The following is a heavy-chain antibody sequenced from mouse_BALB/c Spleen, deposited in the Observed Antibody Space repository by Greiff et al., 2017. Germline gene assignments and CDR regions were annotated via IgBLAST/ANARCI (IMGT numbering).Heavy chain of an antibody. D-gene: IGHD1-1*01. V-gene: IGHV5-9-4*01. CDR3: ARITTVRDFDY. J-gene: IGHJ2*01. Sequence: VQLKESGGGLVKPGGSLKLSCAASGFTFSSYAMSWVRQSPEKRLEWVAEISSGGSYTYYPDTVTGRFTISRDNAKNTLYLEMSSLRSEDTAMYYCARITTVRDFDYWGQGTTLTVSS. CDR2: ISSGGSYT. CDR1: GFTFSSYA.